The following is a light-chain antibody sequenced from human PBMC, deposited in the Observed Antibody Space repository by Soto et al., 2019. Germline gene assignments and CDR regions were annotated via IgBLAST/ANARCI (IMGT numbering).Light chain of an antibody. CDR2: EVS. V-gene: IGLV2-14*01. Sequence: QSVLTQPASVSGSPGQSITISCTGTSSDVGGDKYVSWYQQHPGRAPKLMIYEVSNRPSGVSNRFSGAKSGNTASLTISGLQTEDEADYYCTSYTSSSTYVFGTGTKLTVL. CDR3: TSYTSSSTYV. CDR1: SSDVGGDKY. J-gene: IGLJ1*01.